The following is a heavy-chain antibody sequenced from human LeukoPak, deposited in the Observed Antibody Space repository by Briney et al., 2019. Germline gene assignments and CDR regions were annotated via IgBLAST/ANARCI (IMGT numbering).Heavy chain of an antibody. V-gene: IGHV3-21*01. J-gene: IGHJ3*02. CDR2: ISSSSSNI. D-gene: IGHD3-10*01. CDR1: GFTFSSYS. Sequence: AGVSLRLSCAASGFTFSSYSMNWVRQAPGKGLEWVSSISSSSSNIYYADPVKGRFTISRDNAKNSLYLQMNSLRAEDTAVYYCARDYMVRGVMGAFDIWGQGTMVTVSS. CDR3: ARDYMVRGVMGAFDI.